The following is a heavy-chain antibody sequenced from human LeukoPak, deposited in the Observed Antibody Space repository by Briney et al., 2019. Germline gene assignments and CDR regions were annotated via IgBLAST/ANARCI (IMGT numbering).Heavy chain of an antibody. Sequence: ASVKVSCKASGYTFTGYYMHWVRQAPGQGLEWMGWINPNSGGTNYAQKFQGRVTMARDTSISTAYMGLSRLRSDDTAVYYCARVGNYYDWSVNWGQGTLVTVSS. CDR3: ARVGNYYDWSVN. CDR2: INPNSGGT. CDR1: GYTFTGYY. D-gene: IGHD3-22*01. J-gene: IGHJ4*02. V-gene: IGHV1-2*02.